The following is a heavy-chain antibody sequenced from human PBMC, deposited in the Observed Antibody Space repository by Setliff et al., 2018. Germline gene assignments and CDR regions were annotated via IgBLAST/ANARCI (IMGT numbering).Heavy chain of an antibody. CDR3: TRRSANSSAD. V-gene: IGHV3-73*01. CDR2: IRDKYNSYAI. Sequence: GGSPRLSCAASGFIFSGSAIHWVRQASGKGLEWVGRIRDKYNSYAIAYAASVEGRFTISRDDSKNMAYLQMNSLRTEDTAVYYCTRRSANSSADWGQGTLVTVSS. D-gene: IGHD6-19*01. J-gene: IGHJ4*02. CDR1: GFIFSGSA.